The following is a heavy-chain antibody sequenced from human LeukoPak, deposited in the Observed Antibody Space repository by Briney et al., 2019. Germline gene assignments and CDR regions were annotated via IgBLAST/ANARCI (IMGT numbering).Heavy chain of an antibody. V-gene: IGHV3-30*03. D-gene: IGHD3-3*01. CDR2: ISSDGSRK. J-gene: IGHJ4*02. CDR1: GFTFSNHG. Sequence: GRSLRLSRAPSGFTFSNHGMHWVRQAPGKGLEWVAIISSDGSRKYYAPSVEGRFTISRDNSKNTLYLQMDSLRAGGTAVYYCARDRAWNYFDSWGQGTLVTVSS. CDR3: ARDRAWNYFDS.